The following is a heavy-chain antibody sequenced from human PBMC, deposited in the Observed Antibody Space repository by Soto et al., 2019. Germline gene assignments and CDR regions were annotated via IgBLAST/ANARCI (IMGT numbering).Heavy chain of an antibody. CDR2: IYYSGST. J-gene: IGHJ6*03. Sequence: QVQLQESGPGLVKPSQTLSLTCTVSGGSISSGGYYWSWIRQHPGKGLEWIGYIYYSGSTYYNPSLKSRVTISVDTSKNQFSLKLSSVTAADTAVYYCAREGANYNYYYMDVWGKGTTVTVSS. V-gene: IGHV4-31*03. CDR3: AREGANYNYYYMDV. CDR1: GGSISSGGYY.